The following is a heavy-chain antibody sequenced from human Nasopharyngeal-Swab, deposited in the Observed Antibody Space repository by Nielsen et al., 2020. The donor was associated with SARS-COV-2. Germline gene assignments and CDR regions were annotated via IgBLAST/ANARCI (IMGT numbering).Heavy chain of an antibody. CDR2: IYSGDSDT. V-gene: IGHV5-51*01. J-gene: IGHJ3*02. Sequence: ISCKGSSYSFIICWIGCMLQMRVKGLEWMGIIYSGDSDTRYSPSFQGQVTSSADKSISTAYLQWSSLKASDTAMYYCARPRRATADTTDDFDIWGQGTMVSFSS. CDR1: SYSFIICW. CDR3: ARPRRATADTTDDFDI. D-gene: IGHD1-26*01.